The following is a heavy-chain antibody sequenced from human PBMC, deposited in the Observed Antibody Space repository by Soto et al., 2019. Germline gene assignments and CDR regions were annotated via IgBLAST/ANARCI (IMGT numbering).Heavy chain of an antibody. CDR2: IYYSGST. D-gene: IGHD2-8*02. V-gene: IGHV4-31*03. J-gene: IGHJ5*02. CDR3: ARLSTGGGRYLNWFDP. Sequence: SETLSLTCTVSGGSISSGGYYWSWIRQHPGKGLEWIGYIYYSGSTYYNPSLKSRVTISVDTSKNQFSLKLSSVTAADTAVYYCARLSTGGGRYLNWFDPWGQGTLVTVSS. CDR1: GGSISSGGYY.